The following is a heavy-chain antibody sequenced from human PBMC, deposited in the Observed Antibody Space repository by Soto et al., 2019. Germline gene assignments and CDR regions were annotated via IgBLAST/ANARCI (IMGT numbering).Heavy chain of an antibody. CDR3: ARYYGEYNQFDP. CDR2: SFNDGTT. D-gene: IGHD4-17*01. V-gene: IGHV4-31*03. Sequence: QVQLQESGPGLVKPSQTLSLTCTVSGDSISRGGYYWSWIRKHPGKGLEWIGYSFNDGTTYYTASLKSRVTISLDTSKAQFSLRLNSVTAADTAVYYCARYYGEYNQFDPWGQGTLVTVSS. CDR1: GDSISRGGYY. J-gene: IGHJ5*02.